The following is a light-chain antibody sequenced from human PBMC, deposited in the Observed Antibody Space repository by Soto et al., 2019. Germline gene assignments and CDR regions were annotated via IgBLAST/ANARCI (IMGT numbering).Light chain of an antibody. Sequence: IQLTQSPSSLSASVGDRVTITCRASQGIASYLAWYQQRPGKAPNLLIYGASTLQSGVPSRFSGSGSWTDFTLTISSLQPEDFATYYCQHLNAFPITFGQGTRLEIK. CDR1: QGIASY. V-gene: IGKV1-9*01. CDR3: QHLNAFPIT. J-gene: IGKJ5*01. CDR2: GAS.